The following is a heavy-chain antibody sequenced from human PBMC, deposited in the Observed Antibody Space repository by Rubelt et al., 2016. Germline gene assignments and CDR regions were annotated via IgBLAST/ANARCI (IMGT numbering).Heavy chain of an antibody. J-gene: IGHJ6*02. Sequence: QVQLQQWGAGLLKPSETLSLTCAVYGGSFSGYYWSWIRQPPGKGLEWIGEINHSGSTNYNPSLESRVTTSVDTSKNQVSLKLGSVTAADTAVYYCAGVDYGDYEDYYYYYGMDVWGQGTTVTVSS. CDR2: INHSGST. CDR1: GGSFSGYY. D-gene: IGHD4-17*01. CDR3: AGVDYGDYEDYYYYYGMDV. V-gene: IGHV4-34*01.